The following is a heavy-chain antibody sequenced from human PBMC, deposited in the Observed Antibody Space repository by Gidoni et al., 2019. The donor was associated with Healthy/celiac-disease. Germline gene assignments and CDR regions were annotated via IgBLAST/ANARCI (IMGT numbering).Heavy chain of an antibody. D-gene: IGHD2-15*01. V-gene: IGHV1-69*01. CDR2: IIPIFGTA. CDR3: ARGIGYCSGGSCYLYYYGMDV. J-gene: IGHJ6*02. Sequence: QVQLVQSGAAVKKPGSSVKVSCKASGGTFSSYAISWVRQAPGQGLEWMGGIIPIFGTANYAQKFQGRVTITADESTSTAYMELSSLRSEDTAVYYCARGIGYCSGGSCYLYYYGMDVWGQGTTVTVSS. CDR1: GGTFSSYA.